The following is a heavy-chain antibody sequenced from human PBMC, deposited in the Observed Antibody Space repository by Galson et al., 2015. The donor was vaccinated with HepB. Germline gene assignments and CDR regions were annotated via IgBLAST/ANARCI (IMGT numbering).Heavy chain of an antibody. V-gene: IGHV1-69*02. Sequence: SCKASGGTFSSYTISWVRQAPGQGLEWMGRIIPILGIANYAQKFQGRVTITADKSTSTAYMELSSLRSEDTAVYYCARVSVEMAAFDIWGQGTMVTVSS. CDR1: GGTFSSYT. J-gene: IGHJ3*02. CDR2: IIPILGIA. CDR3: ARVSVEMAAFDI. D-gene: IGHD5-24*01.